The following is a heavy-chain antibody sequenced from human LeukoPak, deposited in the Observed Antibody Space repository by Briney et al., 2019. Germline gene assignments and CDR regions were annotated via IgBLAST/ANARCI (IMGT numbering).Heavy chain of an antibody. V-gene: IGHV4-34*01. J-gene: IGHJ3*02. CDR2: INHSGST. Sequence: PSETLSLTCAVYGGSFSGYYWSWIRQPPGKGLEWIGEINHSGSTYYNPSLKSRVTISVDRSKNQFSLKLSSVTAADTAVYYCARYSSSPGAFDIWGQGTMVTVSS. CDR3: ARYSSSPGAFDI. CDR1: GGSFSGYY. D-gene: IGHD6-6*01.